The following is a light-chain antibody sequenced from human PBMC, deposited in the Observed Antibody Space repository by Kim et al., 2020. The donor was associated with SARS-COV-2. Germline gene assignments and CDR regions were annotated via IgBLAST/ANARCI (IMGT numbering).Light chain of an antibody. J-gene: IGLJ3*02. CDR2: YYS. CDR1: NIGSKS. CDR3: QVWDSSSDHRV. Sequence: APGKTARITWGGNNIGSKSVLWYQQKPGQAPVLVIYYYSDRPSGIPERFSGSNSGNTATLTISRVEAGDEADYYCQVWDSSSDHRVFGGGTQLTVL. V-gene: IGLV3-21*04.